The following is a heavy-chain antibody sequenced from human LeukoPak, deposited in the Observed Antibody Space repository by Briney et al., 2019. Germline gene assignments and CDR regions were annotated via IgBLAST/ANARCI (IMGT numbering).Heavy chain of an antibody. D-gene: IGHD6-13*01. J-gene: IGHJ4*01. CDR3: ASASSHRIAAGGDY. Sequence: GGSLRLSCAASGFTFRNYWMHWVRQGQGKGLVWVSRISNDGSTRHYADSVKGRFTISRDNSKNMMYLQMNSLRAEDSAVYYCASASSHRIAAGGDYWGHGTLVTVSS. CDR2: ISNDGSTR. CDR1: GFTFRNYW. V-gene: IGHV3-74*01.